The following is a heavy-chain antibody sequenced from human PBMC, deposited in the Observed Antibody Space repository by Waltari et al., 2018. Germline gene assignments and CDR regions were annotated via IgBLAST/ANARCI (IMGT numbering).Heavy chain of an antibody. CDR3: ARDVYGDFFDY. D-gene: IGHD4-17*01. J-gene: IGHJ4*02. Sequence: QVQLVESGGGVVQPGRSLRLSCAVSGLTFRNYAMHWVRQAPGKGREWVAGVSSDGMNKYYADSGKDRFTISRDNSKNTLYLQMSSLRVEDTALYYCARDVYGDFFDYWGQGTLVAVSS. CDR1: GLTFRNYA. V-gene: IGHV3-30*04. CDR2: VSSDGMNK.